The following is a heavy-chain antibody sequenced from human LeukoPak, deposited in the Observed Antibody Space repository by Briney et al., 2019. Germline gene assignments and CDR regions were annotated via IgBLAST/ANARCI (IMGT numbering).Heavy chain of an antibody. D-gene: IGHD6-19*01. CDR2: ISAYNGYS. Sequence: ASVKVSCKASGYTLNSYGIRWVRQAPGERLEWMGWISAYNGYSNYAQKLQSRVTMTTDTSTSTAYMELRSLRSDDTAVYYCARDPRPYSSSSLYSSGWFQQEYYFDYWGQGTLVTVSS. CDR3: ARDPRPYSSSSLYSSGWFQQEYYFDY. J-gene: IGHJ4*02. V-gene: IGHV1-18*01. CDR1: GYTLNSYG.